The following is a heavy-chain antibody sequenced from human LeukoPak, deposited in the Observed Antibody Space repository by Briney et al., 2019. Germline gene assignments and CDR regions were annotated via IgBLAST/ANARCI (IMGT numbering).Heavy chain of an antibody. CDR1: GYTFTSYS. J-gene: IGHJ4*02. CDR2: ISAYNGNT. Sequence: GASVKVSCKASGYTFTSYSINWVRQAPGQGLERMGWISAYNGNTNYAQKLQGRVTMTTDTSTSTAYMELRSLRSDDTAVYYCARGGDGDILTGLVFDYWGQGTLVTVSS. D-gene: IGHD3-9*01. CDR3: ARGGDGDILTGLVFDY. V-gene: IGHV1-18*01.